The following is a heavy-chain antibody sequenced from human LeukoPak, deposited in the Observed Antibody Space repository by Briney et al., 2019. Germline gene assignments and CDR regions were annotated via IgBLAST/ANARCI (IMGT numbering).Heavy chain of an antibody. CDR2: VSSNGSTI. Sequence: GGSLRLSCAASGFTFSSYEMNWVRQAPGKGLEWVSYVSSNGSTIYYADSVKGRFTISRDNAKNSLYLQMNSLRAEDTAVYYCAELGITMIGGVWGKGTTVTISS. J-gene: IGHJ6*04. CDR1: GFTFSSYE. CDR3: AELGITMIGGV. V-gene: IGHV3-48*03. D-gene: IGHD3-10*02.